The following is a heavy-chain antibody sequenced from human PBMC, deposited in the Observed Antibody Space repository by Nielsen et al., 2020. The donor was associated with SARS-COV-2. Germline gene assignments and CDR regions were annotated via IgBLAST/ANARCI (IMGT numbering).Heavy chain of an antibody. Sequence: ASVKVSCKASGYTFTNYGISWVRQAPVQGLEWMGWISAHNGNTKYVQKLQGRVTMTTDTSTSTAHMELRSLRSDDTAVYYCARGTGEDYWGQGTLVTVSS. D-gene: IGHD3/OR15-3a*01. V-gene: IGHV1-18*01. CDR2: ISAHNGNT. CDR1: GYTFTNYG. CDR3: ARGTGEDY. J-gene: IGHJ4*02.